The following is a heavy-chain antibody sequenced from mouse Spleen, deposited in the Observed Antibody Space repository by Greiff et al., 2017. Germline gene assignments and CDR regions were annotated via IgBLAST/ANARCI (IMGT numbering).Heavy chain of an antibody. Sequence: QVQLQQSGAELVRPGASVKLSCKASGYTFTDYYINWVKQRPGQGLEWIARIYPGSGNTYYNEKFKGKATLTAEKSSSTAYMQLSSLTSEDSAVYFCARLGEGVLFDYWGQGTTLTVSS. J-gene: IGHJ2*01. CDR2: IYPGSGNT. D-gene: IGHD2-14*01. V-gene: IGHV1-76*01. CDR3: ARLGEGVLFDY. CDR1: GYTFTDYY.